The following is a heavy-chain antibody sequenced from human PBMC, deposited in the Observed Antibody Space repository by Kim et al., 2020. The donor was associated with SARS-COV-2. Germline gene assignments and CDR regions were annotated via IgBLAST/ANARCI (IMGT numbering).Heavy chain of an antibody. CDR2: IIPIFGTA. CDR3: ARDSVLGVAIDY. Sequence: SVKVSCKASGGTFSSYAISWVRQAPGQGLEWMGGIIPIFGTANYAQKFQGRVTITADESTSTAYMELSSLRSEDTAVYYCARDSVLGVAIDYWGQGTLVTVSS. D-gene: IGHD3-16*01. V-gene: IGHV1-69*13. CDR1: GGTFSSYA. J-gene: IGHJ4*02.